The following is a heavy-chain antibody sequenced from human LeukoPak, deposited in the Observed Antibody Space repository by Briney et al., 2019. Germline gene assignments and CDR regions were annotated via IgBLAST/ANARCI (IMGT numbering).Heavy chain of an antibody. Sequence: SETLSLTCAVYGGSFSGYYWSWIRQPPGKGLEWIGEINHSGSTNYKPSLNSRVTISLDTCKNEFSLKLSSVCAARTAVYYCARVKPRGYSSGWYPRETPGYFDYWGQGTLVTVSS. V-gene: IGHV4-34*01. CDR2: INHSGST. D-gene: IGHD6-19*01. CDR3: ARVKPRGYSSGWYPRETPGYFDY. CDR1: GGSFSGYY. J-gene: IGHJ4*02.